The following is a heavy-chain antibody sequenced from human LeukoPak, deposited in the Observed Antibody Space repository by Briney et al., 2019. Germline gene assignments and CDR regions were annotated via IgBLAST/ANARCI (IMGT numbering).Heavy chain of an antibody. V-gene: IGHV3-23*01. J-gene: IGHJ6*03. CDR2: ITNTGGRR. CDR1: GFTFTTYG. CDR3: AKCVILTGRYMDV. D-gene: IGHD3-9*01. Sequence: PGGTLRLSCAVSGFTFTTYGMSWVRQAPGKGLEWVSAITNTGGRRYYADSVKGRFTISRDNSKNTLYLQMNSLKVEDTAVYYCAKCVILTGRYMDVWGKGTTVTISS.